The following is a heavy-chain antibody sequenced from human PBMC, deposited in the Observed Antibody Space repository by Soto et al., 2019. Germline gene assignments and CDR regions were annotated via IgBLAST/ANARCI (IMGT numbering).Heavy chain of an antibody. D-gene: IGHD3-10*01. CDR2: VYWSGAT. CDR3: AAGGDY. CDR1: GVSLNSTDYY. V-gene: IGHV4-39*01. J-gene: IGHJ4*02. Sequence: QLQLQESGPGLVKPSETLSLICTVSGVSLNSTDYYWGWIRQPPGEGLEWIGSVYWSGATDYNPSLGSRVTISVDRPTRQFSLRLTSVAAADTAVYYCAAGGDYWGQGRLVTVSS.